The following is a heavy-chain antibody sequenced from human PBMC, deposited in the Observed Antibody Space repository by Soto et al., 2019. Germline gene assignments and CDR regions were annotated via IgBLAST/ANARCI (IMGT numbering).Heavy chain of an antibody. Sequence: GESLKISCKGSGYSFTSYWIGWVRQMPGKGLEWMGIIYPGDSGTRYSPSFQGQVTISADKSISTAYLQWSSLKASDTAMYYCATQAYYYDSSGYYYGAFDIWGQGTMVTVSS. V-gene: IGHV5-51*01. CDR2: IYPGDSGT. CDR3: ATQAYYYDSSGYYYGAFDI. D-gene: IGHD3-22*01. J-gene: IGHJ3*02. CDR1: GYSFTSYW.